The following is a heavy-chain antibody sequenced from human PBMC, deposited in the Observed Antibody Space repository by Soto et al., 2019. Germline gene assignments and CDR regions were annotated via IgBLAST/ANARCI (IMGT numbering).Heavy chain of an antibody. CDR1: GCTFTSYA. V-gene: IGHV1-3*01. J-gene: IGHJ3*02. CDR2: INAGNGNT. Sequence: ASVKVSCKASGCTFTSYAMHWVRQAPGQRLEWMGWINAGNGNTKYSQKFQGRVTITRDKSANTAYMELSSLRAEDTAVYYCAIDRRGSYGGAFDIWGQGTMVTVSS. CDR3: AIDRRGSYGGAFDI. D-gene: IGHD1-26*01.